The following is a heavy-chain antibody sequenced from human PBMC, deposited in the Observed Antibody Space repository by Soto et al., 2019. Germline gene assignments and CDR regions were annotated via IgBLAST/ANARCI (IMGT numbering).Heavy chain of an antibody. Sequence: QVQLVQSGAEVKKPGSSVKVSCKASGDTFTTNSLNWVRQAPGQGLEWMGGIIPVVGTTKYAQKYQDRVTITGDKSTNTAYMELRSLRSEDTAVYYCARGLLYATTYFDYWGQGTPVTVSS. CDR2: IIPVVGTT. CDR1: GDTFTTNS. D-gene: IGHD2-8*01. J-gene: IGHJ4*02. CDR3: ARGLLYATTYFDY. V-gene: IGHV1-69*06.